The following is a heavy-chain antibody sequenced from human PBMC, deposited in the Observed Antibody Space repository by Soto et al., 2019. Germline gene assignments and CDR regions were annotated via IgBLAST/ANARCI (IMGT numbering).Heavy chain of an antibody. V-gene: IGHV1-69*12. CDR3: ARHNCISISCDGGY. D-gene: IGHD2-2*01. J-gene: IGHJ4*02. Sequence: QVQLVQSGAEVKKPGSSVKVSCKASGGTFSSYAISWVRQAPGQGLEWMGGIIPIFGPANYAQKFQGRVTITADESTSTAYMELSSLRSEDTAVYYCARHNCISISCDGGYWGQGTLVTVAS. CDR1: GGTFSSYA. CDR2: IIPIFGPA.